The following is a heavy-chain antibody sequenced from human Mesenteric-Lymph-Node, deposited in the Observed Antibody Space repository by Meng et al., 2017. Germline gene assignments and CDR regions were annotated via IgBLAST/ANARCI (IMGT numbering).Heavy chain of an antibody. Sequence: GESLKISCAASGFTFSSYAMHWVRQAPGKGLEYVSAISSNGGSTYYADSVKGRFTISRDNSKNTLYLQMGSLRAEDMAVYYCARDRYSYGYRYFDYWGQGSLVTVSS. CDR2: ISSNGGST. V-gene: IGHV3-64*02. J-gene: IGHJ4*02. CDR1: GFTFSSYA. D-gene: IGHD5-18*01. CDR3: ARDRYSYGYRYFDY.